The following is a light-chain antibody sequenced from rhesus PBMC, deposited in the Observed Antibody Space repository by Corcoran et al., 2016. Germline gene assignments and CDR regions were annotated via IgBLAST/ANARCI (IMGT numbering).Light chain of an antibody. CDR1: QSISGW. J-gene: IGKJ2*01. CDR3: QQYSSSPYP. Sequence: DIQMTQSPSSLSASVGDTVTITCRASQSISGWLAWYQQKPGRAPKLLIYKASSLHGGVPSRFRGSGSGTDFTLTISRLQSEDFALYYCQQYSSSPYPFGQGTKVEIE. CDR2: KAS. V-gene: IGKV1-22*01.